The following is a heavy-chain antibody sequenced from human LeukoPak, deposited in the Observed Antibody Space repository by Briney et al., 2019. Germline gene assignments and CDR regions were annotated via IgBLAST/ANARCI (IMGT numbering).Heavy chain of an antibody. D-gene: IGHD7-27*01. CDR3: GRLLGRYYYYYMDV. V-gene: IGHV5-51*01. CDR1: GYSFTSYW. CDR2: IYPGDSDT. Sequence: GESLKISCKGSGYSFTSYWIGWVRQMPGKGLEWMGIIYPGDSDTRYSPSFQGQVTISAGKSISTAYLQWSSLKASDTALYFCGRLLGRYYYYYMDVWGKGTTVTVSS. J-gene: IGHJ6*03.